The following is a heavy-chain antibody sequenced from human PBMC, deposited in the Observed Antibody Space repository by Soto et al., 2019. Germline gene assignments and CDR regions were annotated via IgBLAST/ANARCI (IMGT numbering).Heavy chain of an antibody. CDR3: ASRPVVYGDYSI. J-gene: IGHJ4*02. CDR1: GGSISSYY. Sequence: QVQLQESGPGLVKPSETLSLTCTVSGGSISSYYWSWIRQPPGKGLEWIGYIYYSGSTNYNPSLKSRVTISVDTSKNQFSLKLSSVTAADTAVYYCASRPVVYGDYSIWGQGTLVTVSS. V-gene: IGHV4-59*08. CDR2: IYYSGST. D-gene: IGHD4-17*01.